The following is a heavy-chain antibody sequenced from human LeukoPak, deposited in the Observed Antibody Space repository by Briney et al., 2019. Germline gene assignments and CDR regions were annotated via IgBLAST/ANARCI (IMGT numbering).Heavy chain of an antibody. Sequence: SGGSLRLSCAASGFTFSNAWMSWVRQAPGKGLEWVGHIKSKADGGTTDYAAPVKGRFTISRDDSKNTLYLQMNRLKTEDTAVYYCTTDAPPSLSSSWYAFAPDDDYWGQGTLVTVSS. CDR2: IKSKADGGTT. D-gene: IGHD6-13*01. V-gene: IGHV3-15*01. J-gene: IGHJ4*02. CDR3: TTDAPPSLSSSWYAFAPDDDY. CDR1: GFTFSNAW.